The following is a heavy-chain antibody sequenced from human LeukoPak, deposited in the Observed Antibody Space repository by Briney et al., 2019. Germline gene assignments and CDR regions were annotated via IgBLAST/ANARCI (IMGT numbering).Heavy chain of an antibody. CDR2: INQHGDNK. V-gene: IGHV3-7*05. CDR1: GFTFSTYW. J-gene: IGHJ5*02. CDR3: ARDRSGGWFDP. D-gene: IGHD3-22*01. Sequence: PGGSLRLSCAASGFTFSTYWVTWVRQAPGKGLEWVGNINQHGDNKNYVDSVKGRFTISRDNARNSLYLQMNSLRAEDTAVYYCARDRSGGWFDPWVQGTLVTVCS.